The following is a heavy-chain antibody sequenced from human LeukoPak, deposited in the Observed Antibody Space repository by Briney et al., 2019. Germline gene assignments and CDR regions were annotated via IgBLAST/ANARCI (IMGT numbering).Heavy chain of an antibody. CDR3: ARARGPLHYYDSSGQKEYYFDY. D-gene: IGHD3-22*01. CDR2: IIPILGIA. V-gene: IGHV1-69*04. Sequence: SVKVSCKASGGTFSSYAISWVRQAPGQGLEWMGRIIPILGIANYAQKFQGRVTITADKSTSTAYMELSSLRSEDTAVYYCARARGPLHYYDSSGQKEYYFDYWGQGTLVTVSS. J-gene: IGHJ4*02. CDR1: GGTFSSYA.